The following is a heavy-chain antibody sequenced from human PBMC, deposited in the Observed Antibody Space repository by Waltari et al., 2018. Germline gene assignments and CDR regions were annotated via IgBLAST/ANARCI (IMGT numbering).Heavy chain of an antibody. V-gene: IGHV3-43D*03. CDR3: TKAAAKYFYYYYMDV. Sequence: EVQLVESGGVVVQPGGSVRRSCGASGFTFDDYAMWWVRQAPGKGLEWVALTSWDGSSTFYADSVKGRFTISRDNSKNSLYLQMNSLRHEDTALYYCTKAAAKYFYYYYMDVWGKGTPVTVSS. J-gene: IGHJ6*03. CDR2: TSWDGSST. CDR1: GFTFDDYA.